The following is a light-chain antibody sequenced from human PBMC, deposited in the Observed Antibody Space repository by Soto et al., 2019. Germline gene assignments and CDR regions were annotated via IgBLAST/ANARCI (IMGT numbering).Light chain of an antibody. V-gene: IGLV4-69*01. Sequence: QLVLTQSPSASASLGASVTLTCTLSSGHSSYAIAWHQQKPEKGPRYLMKLNSDGSHSKGDGLPDRFSGSSSGAERYLTISRLQYEDEADYYCQTWGTGIQIFGGGTKVTVL. CDR1: SGHSSYA. J-gene: IGLJ2*01. CDR3: QTWGTGIQI. CDR2: LNSDGSH.